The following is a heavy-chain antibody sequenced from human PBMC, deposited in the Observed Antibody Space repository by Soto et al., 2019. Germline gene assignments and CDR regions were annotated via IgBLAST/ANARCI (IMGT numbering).Heavy chain of an antibody. D-gene: IGHD5-18*01. CDR2: IYSGGST. V-gene: IGHV3-53*01. J-gene: IGHJ6*02. Sequence: GGSLRLSCAASGFTVSSNYMSWVRQAPGKGLEWVSVIYSGGSTYYADSVKGRFTTSRDNSKNTLYLQMNSLRAEDTAVYYCARGNVDTAMVHYYYYYGMDVWGQGTTVTVSS. CDR3: ARGNVDTAMVHYYYYYGMDV. CDR1: GFTVSSNY.